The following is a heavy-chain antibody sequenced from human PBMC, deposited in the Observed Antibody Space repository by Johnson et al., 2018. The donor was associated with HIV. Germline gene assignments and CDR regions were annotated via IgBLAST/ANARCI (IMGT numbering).Heavy chain of an antibody. CDR1: GFTFSSYA. Sequence: QMLLVESGGGVVQPGRSLRLSCAASGFTFSSYAMHWVLKAPGKGLEWVAVISYDGSNKYYADSVKGRFTISRDNYKNTLYLQMNSLRAEDTAVYYCARPEINCSSTSCQKAGAFDIWGQGTMVTVSS. J-gene: IGHJ3*02. CDR2: ISYDGSNK. D-gene: IGHD2-2*01. V-gene: IGHV3-30-3*01. CDR3: ARPEINCSSTSCQKAGAFDI.